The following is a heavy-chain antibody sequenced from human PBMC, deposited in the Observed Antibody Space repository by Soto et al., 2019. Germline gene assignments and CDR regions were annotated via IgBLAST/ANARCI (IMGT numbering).Heavy chain of an antibody. D-gene: IGHD2-2*01. CDR1: GYTFTGYY. J-gene: IGHJ5*02. V-gene: IGHV1-2*02. CDR2: INPNSGGT. CDR3: ARDGCSSTSCQLTFDP. Sequence: ASVKVSCKASGYTFTGYYMHWVRQAPGQGLEWMGWINPNSGGTNYAQKFQGRVTMTRDTSISTAYMELSRLRSDDTAVYYCARDGCSSTSCQLTFDPWGQGTLVTAPQ.